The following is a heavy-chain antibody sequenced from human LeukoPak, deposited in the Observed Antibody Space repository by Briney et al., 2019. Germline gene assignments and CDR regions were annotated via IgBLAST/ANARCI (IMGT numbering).Heavy chain of an antibody. Sequence: GGSLRLSCAASGFTFSSYSMNWVRQAPGKGLGWVSYISSSSSTIYYADSVKGRFTISRDNAKNSLYLQMNSLRAEDTAVYYCARDSYSYGHNWFDPWGQGTLVTVSS. D-gene: IGHD5-18*01. CDR2: ISSSSSTI. CDR1: GFTFSSYS. J-gene: IGHJ5*02. CDR3: ARDSYSYGHNWFDP. V-gene: IGHV3-48*04.